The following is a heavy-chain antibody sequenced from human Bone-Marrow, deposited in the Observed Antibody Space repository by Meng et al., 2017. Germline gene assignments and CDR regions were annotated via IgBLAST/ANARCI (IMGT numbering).Heavy chain of an antibody. V-gene: IGHV4-4*02. CDR2: IFHTGNT. D-gene: IGHD3-10*01. Sequence: QVQRQESGPGLVKPSGTLSLTCAVSGGSIISINWWTWVRPPPGKGLEWIGEIFHTGNTNFHPSLKSRVTISVDKSKNQFSLKLNSVTAADTAVYYCARVDWSGGNPIDSWGQGTLVTVSS. CDR3: ARVDWSGGNPIDS. J-gene: IGHJ4*02. CDR1: GGSIISINW.